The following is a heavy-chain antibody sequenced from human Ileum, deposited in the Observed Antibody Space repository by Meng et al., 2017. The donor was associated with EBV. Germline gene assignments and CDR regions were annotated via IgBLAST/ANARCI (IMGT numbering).Heavy chain of an antibody. J-gene: IGHJ4*02. D-gene: IGHD6-19*01. CDR1: GGSISSSNW. V-gene: IGHV4-4*02. CDR3: ARVGQWLPIDY. Sequence: VRVQESGPGLVNPSGPRPLTCAVSGGSISSSNWWSWVRQPPGKGLEWIGEIYHSGSTNYNPSLKSRVTISVDKSKNQFSLNLSSVTAADTAVYYCARVGQWLPIDYWGQGTLVTVSS. CDR2: IYHSGST.